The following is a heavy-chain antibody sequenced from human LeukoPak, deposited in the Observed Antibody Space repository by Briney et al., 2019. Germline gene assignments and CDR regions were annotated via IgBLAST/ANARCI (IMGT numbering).Heavy chain of an antibody. CDR2: ISAYNGNT. D-gene: IGHD5-18*01. J-gene: IGHJ4*02. Sequence: ASVKVSCKASGYTFTSYGISWVRQAPGQGLEWMGWISAYNGNTNYAQKLQGRVTMTTDTSTSTAYMELRSLRSDDTAVYYCATISFGYSYGYYFDYWGQGTLVTVSS. CDR1: GYTFTSYG. CDR3: ATISFGYSYGYYFDY. V-gene: IGHV1-18*01.